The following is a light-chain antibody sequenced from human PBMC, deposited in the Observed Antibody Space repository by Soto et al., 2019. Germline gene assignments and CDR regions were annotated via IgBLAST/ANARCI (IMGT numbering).Light chain of an antibody. CDR1: QTVPKNY. Sequence: EIVLTQSPGSLSLSPGERATLSCRASQTVPKNYLAWYQQKPGQAPRLLIYGASTRAAGIPDRFSGSGSGTDFTLIIRSLEPGDYAVYYCQQSGSSPPVTFGQGTRLEMK. J-gene: IGKJ5*01. CDR3: QQSGSSPPVT. CDR2: GAS. V-gene: IGKV3-20*01.